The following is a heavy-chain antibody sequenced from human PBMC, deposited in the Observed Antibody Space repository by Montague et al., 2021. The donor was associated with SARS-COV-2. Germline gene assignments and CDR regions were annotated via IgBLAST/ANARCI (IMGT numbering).Heavy chain of an antibody. CDR1: GGSISTYS. D-gene: IGHD3-22*01. CDR2: VYYSGSI. Sequence: SETLSLTCTVSGGSISTYSWSWIRQPPGKGLEWIGYVYYSGSINXXPSLKSRVTLSIDTSKNQFSLKLSSVTAADTAVYFCARGTRYYYDSTYYFDSWGQGTLVAVSS. V-gene: IGHV4-59*13. CDR3: ARGTRYYYDSTYYFDS. J-gene: IGHJ4*02.